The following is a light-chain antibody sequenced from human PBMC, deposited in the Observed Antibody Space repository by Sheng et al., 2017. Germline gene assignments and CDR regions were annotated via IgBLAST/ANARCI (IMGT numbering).Light chain of an antibody. J-gene: IGKJ2*03. CDR1: QSVSSY. Sequence: EIVLTQSPATLSLSPGERATLSCRASQSVSSYLAWYQQKPGQAPSLLIYGASTRATGIPDRFSGSGSGTDFTLTISRLEPEDFAVYYCQQYGGSPLYSFGQGTKLEIK. CDR3: QQYGGSPLYS. V-gene: IGKV3-20*01. CDR2: GAS.